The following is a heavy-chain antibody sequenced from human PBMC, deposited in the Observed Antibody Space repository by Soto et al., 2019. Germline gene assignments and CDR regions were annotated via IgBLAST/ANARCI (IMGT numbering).Heavy chain of an antibody. Sequence: GGSLRLSCAASGFTFSDYYMSWIRQAPGKGLEWVSYISSSSSYTNYADSVKGRFTISRDNAKNSLYLQMNSLRAEDTAVYYCARTPDCTNGVCSAGFDYWGQGTLAT. J-gene: IGHJ4*02. CDR1: GFTFSDYY. CDR2: ISSSSSYT. CDR3: ARTPDCTNGVCSAGFDY. V-gene: IGHV3-11*06. D-gene: IGHD2-8*01.